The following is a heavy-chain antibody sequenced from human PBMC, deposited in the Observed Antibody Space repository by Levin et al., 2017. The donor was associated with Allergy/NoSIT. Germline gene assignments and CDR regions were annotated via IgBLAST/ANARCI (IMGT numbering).Heavy chain of an antibody. Sequence: GGSLRLSCVASGFTFSDHNMDWFRQAPGKGLEWVGRVRTKAPGYTTEYAASVKGRFTVSRDDSQNSLFLQMNNLKIEDTAVYYCVRENRNYNHDYWGQGTLVTVSS. D-gene: IGHD5-24*01. V-gene: IGHV3-72*01. CDR2: VRTKAPGYTT. J-gene: IGHJ4*02. CDR1: GFTFSDHN. CDR3: VRENRNYNHDY.